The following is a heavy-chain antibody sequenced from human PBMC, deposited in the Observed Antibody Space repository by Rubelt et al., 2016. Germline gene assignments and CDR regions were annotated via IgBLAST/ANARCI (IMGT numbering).Heavy chain of an antibody. CDR3: ARDSSRGIRFLEWERLYYFDY. V-gene: IGHV4-59*12. CDR2: IYYSGRT. J-gene: IGHJ4*02. Sequence: QVQLQESGPGLVKPSETLSLTCTVSGGSISSYYWSWIRQPPGKGLEWIGYIYYSGRTNYNPSLKSRVTISVDTSKNQFSLKLSSVTAADTAVYYCARDSSRGIRFLEWERLYYFDYWGQGTLVTVSS. D-gene: IGHD3-3*01. CDR1: GGSISSYY.